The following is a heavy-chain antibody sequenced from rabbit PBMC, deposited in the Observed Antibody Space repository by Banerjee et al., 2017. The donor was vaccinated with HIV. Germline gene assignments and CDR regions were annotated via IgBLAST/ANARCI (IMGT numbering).Heavy chain of an antibody. D-gene: IGHD4-2*01. Sequence: LTLTCKASGIDFSSYWMCWVRQAPGKGLEWIACIYTGSSGSTHYASWVNGRFTISRSTTLNTVDLKMTSLTAADTATYFCARDFYTGSSEDLFNLWGQGTLVTVS. CDR3: ARDFYTGSSEDLFNL. J-gene: IGHJ4*01. CDR2: IYTGSSGST. V-gene: IGHV1S43*01. CDR1: GIDFSSYW.